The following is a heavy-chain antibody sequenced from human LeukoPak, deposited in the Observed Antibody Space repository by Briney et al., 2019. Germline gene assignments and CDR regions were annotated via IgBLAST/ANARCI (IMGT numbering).Heavy chain of an antibody. D-gene: IGHD1-26*01. CDR3: ARGFGQYSGSRRQVSSTRRQYYFDY. V-gene: IGHV1-8*01. CDR1: GYTFTSYD. CDR2: MNTNSGNT. J-gene: IGHJ4*02. Sequence: ASVKVSCKASGYTFTSYDINWVRQATGQGLEWMGWMNTNSGNTGYAQKFQGRVTMTRNTSISTAYMELSSLRSEDTAVYYCARGFGQYSGSRRQVSSTRRQYYFDYWGQGTLVTVSS.